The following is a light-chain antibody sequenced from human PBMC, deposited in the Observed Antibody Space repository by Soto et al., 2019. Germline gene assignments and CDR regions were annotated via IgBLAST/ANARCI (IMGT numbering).Light chain of an antibody. CDR3: GSWDSSLSAYV. V-gene: IGLV1-51*01. CDR2: DDN. Sequence: QSAMTQPPSVSAAPGQTVTISCSGSSSNIGGNSVSWYQQLPGTAPKLLIYDDNKRPSGIPDRFSGSKSGTSATLGITGFQTGDEADYYCGSWDSSLSAYVLGTGTKLTVL. J-gene: IGLJ1*01. CDR1: SSNIGGNS.